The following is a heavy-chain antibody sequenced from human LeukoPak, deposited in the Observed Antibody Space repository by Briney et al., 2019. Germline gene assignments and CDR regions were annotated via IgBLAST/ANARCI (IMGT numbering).Heavy chain of an antibody. CDR2: LYSGGST. D-gene: IGHD3-16*01. Sequence: GGSLRLSCAASGFTVSSSYMSWVRQAPGRGLEWVSVLYSGGSTYYADSVKGRFTISRDNSKNTLYLQMNSLRAEDTAVYYCASHVWGTSHDAFDIWGQGTMVTVSS. CDR1: GFTVSSSY. CDR3: ASHVWGTSHDAFDI. J-gene: IGHJ3*02. V-gene: IGHV3-53*01.